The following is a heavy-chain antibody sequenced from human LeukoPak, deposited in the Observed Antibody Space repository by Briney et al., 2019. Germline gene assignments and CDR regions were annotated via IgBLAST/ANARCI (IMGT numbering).Heavy chain of an antibody. CDR1: GDSISSYY. J-gene: IGHJ4*02. CDR2: IYHSGST. Sequence: PSETLSLTCTVSGDSISSYYWSWIRQPPGKGLEWIGYIYHSGSTNYNPSLKSRVTISAETSKDQFSLKLASVPAADTAVYYCATGYSSTWYYFDYWGQGTLVTVSS. V-gene: IGHV4-59*01. D-gene: IGHD6-13*01. CDR3: ATGYSSTWYYFDY.